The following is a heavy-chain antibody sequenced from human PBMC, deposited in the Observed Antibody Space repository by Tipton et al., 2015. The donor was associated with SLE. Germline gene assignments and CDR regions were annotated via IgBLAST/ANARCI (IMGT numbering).Heavy chain of an antibody. J-gene: IGHJ5*02. CDR2: MYYSGFT. D-gene: IGHD3-3*01. CDR3: ARGTSFSGGSNWFDP. CDR1: GGSLSTYY. V-gene: IGHV4-59*08. Sequence: TLSLTCTVSGGSLSTYYWSWVRQAPGKGLEWIGYMYYSGFTKYNPSLSSRVTISIDTSKNQFSLRLTSVTAADTAVYYCARGTSFSGGSNWFDPWGQGILVTVSS.